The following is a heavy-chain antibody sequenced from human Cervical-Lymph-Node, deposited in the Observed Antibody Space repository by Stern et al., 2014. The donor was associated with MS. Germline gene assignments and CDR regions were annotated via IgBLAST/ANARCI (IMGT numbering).Heavy chain of an antibody. V-gene: IGHV1-69*06. CDR2: ILPMIGST. Sequence: QLVQSGAEVKKPGSSVKVSCQASGGTFRSHAISWVRQAPGQGPEWMGRILPMIGSTLYAGRFRGRITINADKSTSTTYMELRSLRSEDTALYYCARGSYDSSGGAFDYWGQGTLITVSS. D-gene: IGHD3-22*01. CDR1: GGTFRSHA. CDR3: ARGSYDSSGGAFDY. J-gene: IGHJ4*02.